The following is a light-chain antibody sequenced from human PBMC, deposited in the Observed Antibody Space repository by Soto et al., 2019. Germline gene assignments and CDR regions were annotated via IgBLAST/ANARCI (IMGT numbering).Light chain of an antibody. V-gene: IGLV1-44*01. CDR3: AAWDDSLPAV. Sequence: QSVLTKPHSASGTPGQRGTISCSGDSSNIGRNTVNWYQHLPGTAPKLLIYNTSQRPSGIPDRFSGSKSGTSASLAISGLQSEDEADYYCAAWDDSLPAVFGGGTMVTVL. J-gene: IGLJ2*01. CDR2: NTS. CDR1: SSNIGRNT.